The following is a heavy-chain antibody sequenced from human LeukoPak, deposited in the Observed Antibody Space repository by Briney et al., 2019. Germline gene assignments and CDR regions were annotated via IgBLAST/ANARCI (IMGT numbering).Heavy chain of an antibody. J-gene: IGHJ4*02. CDR2: ISYDGSNK. CDR1: GFTFSSYA. Sequence: PGGSLRLSCAASGFTFSSYAMHWVRQAPGKGLGWVAVISYDGSNKYYADSVKGRFTISRDNSKNTLYLQMNSLRAEDTAVYYCARDQGDSSGYYLYYFDYWGQGTLVTVSS. V-gene: IGHV3-30-3*01. D-gene: IGHD3-22*01. CDR3: ARDQGDSSGYYLYYFDY.